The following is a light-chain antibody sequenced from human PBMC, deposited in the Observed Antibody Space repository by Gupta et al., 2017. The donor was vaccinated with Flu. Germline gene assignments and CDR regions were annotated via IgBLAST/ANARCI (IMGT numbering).Light chain of an antibody. Sequence: QSVLTQPPSASGTPGQRVTISCSGTSSNLGSNTVNWYQQLPGTAPKLLIYSNNQRPSGVPDRLSVSKSGTSASLAISGLQSEDEADYYCAAWDDSLNGWVFGGGTKLTVL. CDR3: AAWDDSLNGWV. CDR2: SNN. V-gene: IGLV1-44*01. CDR1: SSNLGSNT. J-gene: IGLJ3*02.